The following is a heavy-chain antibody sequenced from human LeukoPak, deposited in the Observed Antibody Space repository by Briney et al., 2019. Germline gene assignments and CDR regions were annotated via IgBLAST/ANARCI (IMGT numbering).Heavy chain of an antibody. CDR2: IIPIFGTA. CDR3: ARAEGDRRTIFESGFDP. D-gene: IGHD3-3*01. Sequence: GASVKVSCKASGGTFSSYAISWVRQAPGQGLEWMGGIIPIFGTANYAQKFQGRVTITADESTSTAYMELSSLRSEDTAVYYCARAEGDRRTIFESGFDPWGQGTLVTVSS. V-gene: IGHV1-69*01. J-gene: IGHJ5*02. CDR1: GGTFSSYA.